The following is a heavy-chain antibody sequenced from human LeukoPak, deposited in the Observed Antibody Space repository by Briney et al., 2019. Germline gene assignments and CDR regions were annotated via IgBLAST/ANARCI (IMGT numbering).Heavy chain of an antibody. D-gene: IGHD3-10*01. Sequence: ASVKVSCKASGYTFTSHYFYWVRQAPGQGLEWMGVINPSGSSRNYAQKFQGRISMTRDTSTSTVYMELSSLRSDDTAVYYCARDEDGSGRIDVWGKGTTVTVSA. CDR2: INPSGSSR. CDR3: ARDEDGSGRIDV. J-gene: IGHJ6*04. CDR1: GYTFTSHY. V-gene: IGHV1-46*01.